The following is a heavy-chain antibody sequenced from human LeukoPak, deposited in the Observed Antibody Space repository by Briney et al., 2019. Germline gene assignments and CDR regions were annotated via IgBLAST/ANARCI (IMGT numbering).Heavy chain of an antibody. CDR3: ARGWASGSYRKSGFDY. J-gene: IGHJ4*02. D-gene: IGHD3-10*01. Sequence: ASVKVSCKASGYTFTSYDINWVRQATGQGLEWMGWMNPNSGNTGYAQKFQGRVTMTRNTSISTAYMELSSLRSEHTAVYYCARGWASGSYRKSGFDYWGQGPLVTVSS. CDR2: MNPNSGNT. CDR1: GYTFTSYD. V-gene: IGHV1-8*01.